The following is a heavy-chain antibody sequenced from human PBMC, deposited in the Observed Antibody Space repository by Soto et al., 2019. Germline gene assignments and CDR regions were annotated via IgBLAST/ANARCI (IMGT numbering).Heavy chain of an antibody. V-gene: IGHV4-34*01. CDR3: ARGLVDSYDYGMDA. CDR1: GLSLSGYY. J-gene: IGHJ6*01. Sequence: XETLSRTCSVDGLSLSGYYWSWIRQPPGKGLEWIGEINHSVSTNYNPSLKSRVTISVDTSKNQFSLKVSSVTAADTAVYYCARGLVDSYDYGMDAWGQGNAVTVSS. CDR2: INHSVST. D-gene: IGHD6-6*01.